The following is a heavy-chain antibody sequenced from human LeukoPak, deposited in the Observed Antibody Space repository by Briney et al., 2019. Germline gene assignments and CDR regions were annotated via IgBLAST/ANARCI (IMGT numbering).Heavy chain of an antibody. J-gene: IGHJ4*02. V-gene: IGHV3-48*01. CDR2: ISSSYSTI. D-gene: IGHD1-26*01. Sequence: PGGSLRLSCAASGFTFSNYAMSWVRQAPGKGLEWVSYISSSYSTIYYADSVKGRFTISRDNARNSLYLQMNSLRAEDTAVYYCAGGGATSGIFDYWGQGALVTVSS. CDR3: AGGGATSGIFDY. CDR1: GFTFSNYA.